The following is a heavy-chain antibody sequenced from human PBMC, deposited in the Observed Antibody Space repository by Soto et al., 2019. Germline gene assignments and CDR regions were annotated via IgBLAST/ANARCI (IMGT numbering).Heavy chain of an antibody. Sequence: GGSLRLSCAASGFILSNSYMSWVRQAPGKGLEWVSILYSGGTTYYADSVKGRFTFSRDNAANTVFLQMNNLRVEDTAVYYCVRDRGGSYWLDPWGQGTLVTVSS. V-gene: IGHV3-53*01. D-gene: IGHD1-26*01. J-gene: IGHJ5*02. CDR2: LYSGGTT. CDR1: GFILSNSY. CDR3: VRDRGGSYWLDP.